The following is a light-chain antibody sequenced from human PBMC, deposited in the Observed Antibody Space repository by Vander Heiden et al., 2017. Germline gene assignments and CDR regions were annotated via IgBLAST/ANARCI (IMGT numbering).Light chain of an antibody. CDR1: QGISSY. J-gene: IGKJ1*01. CDR3: QQLNSYPRT. Sequence: IQLTHSPSSLSASVGDRVTITCRASQGISSYLAWYQQKPGKAPKLLIYAASTLQSGVPSRFSGSGSGTDFTLTISSLQPEDFATYYCQQLNSYPRTFGQGTKVEI. V-gene: IGKV1-9*01. CDR2: AAS.